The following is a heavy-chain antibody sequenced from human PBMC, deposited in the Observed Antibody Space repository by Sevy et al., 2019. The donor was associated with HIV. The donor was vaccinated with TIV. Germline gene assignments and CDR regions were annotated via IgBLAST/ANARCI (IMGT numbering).Heavy chain of an antibody. V-gene: IGHV3-20*04. D-gene: IGHD5-18*01. CDR3: ARHGYGYGYHALLDYYYGMDV. CDR1: GFTFDDYG. CDR2: INWNGGST. J-gene: IGHJ6*02. Sequence: GGSLRLSCAASGFTFDDYGMSWVRQAPGKGLEWVSGINWNGGSTGYADSVKGRFTISRDNAKNSLYLQVSSMRAEDTALYYCARHGYGYGYHALLDYYYGMDVWGQGTTVTVSS.